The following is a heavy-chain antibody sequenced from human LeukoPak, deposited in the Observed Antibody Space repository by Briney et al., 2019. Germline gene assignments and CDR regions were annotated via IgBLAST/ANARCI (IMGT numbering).Heavy chain of an antibody. V-gene: IGHV3-30-3*01. D-gene: IGHD2-15*01. CDR2: ISYDGSNK. CDR1: GFTFSSYA. CDR3: ARDPPCSGGSCYYFDY. J-gene: IGHJ4*02. Sequence: GRSLRLSCAASGFTFSSYAMHWVRQAPGKGLEWVAVISYDGSNKYYADSVKGRFTISRDNSKNTLSLQMNSLRAEDTAVYYCARDPPCSGGSCYYFDYWGQGTLVTVSS.